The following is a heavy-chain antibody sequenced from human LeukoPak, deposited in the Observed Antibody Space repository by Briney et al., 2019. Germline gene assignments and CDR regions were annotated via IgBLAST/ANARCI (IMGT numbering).Heavy chain of an antibody. CDR2: IYYSGST. CDR3: ARVGDWNDLVY. D-gene: IGHD1-1*01. Sequence: SETLSLTCTVSGGSINSYYWSWIRQPPGKGLEWIGYIYYSGSTNYNPSLKSRVTILVDTSKSQFSLKLSSVTAADTAVYYCARVGDWNDLVYWGQGTLVTVSS. CDR1: GGSINSYY. J-gene: IGHJ4*02. V-gene: IGHV4-59*01.